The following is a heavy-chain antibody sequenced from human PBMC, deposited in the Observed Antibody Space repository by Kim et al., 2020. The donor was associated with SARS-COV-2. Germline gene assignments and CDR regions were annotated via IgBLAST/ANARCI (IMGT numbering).Heavy chain of an antibody. J-gene: IGHJ4*02. Sequence: GRTYYNPALKSRVTISVDTSKNQFSLKLSSVTAADTAVYYCARQPLALDYWGQGTLVTVSS. CDR3: ARQPLALDY. V-gene: IGHV4-39*01. CDR2: GRT.